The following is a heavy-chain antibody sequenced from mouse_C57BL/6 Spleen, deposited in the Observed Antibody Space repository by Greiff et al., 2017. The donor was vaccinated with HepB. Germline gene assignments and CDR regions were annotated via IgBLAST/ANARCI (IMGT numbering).Heavy chain of an antibody. CDR2: IYPRSGNT. D-gene: IGHD2-3*01. CDR1: GYTFTSYG. J-gene: IGHJ2*01. V-gene: IGHV1-81*01. CDR3: ARGGVYDGYPFDY. Sequence: QVQLQQSGAELARPGASVKLSCKASGYTFTSYGISWVKQRTGQGLEWIGEIYPRSGNTYYNEKFKGKATLTADKSSSTAYMELRSLTSEDSAVYFCARGGVYDGYPFDYWGQGTTLTVSS.